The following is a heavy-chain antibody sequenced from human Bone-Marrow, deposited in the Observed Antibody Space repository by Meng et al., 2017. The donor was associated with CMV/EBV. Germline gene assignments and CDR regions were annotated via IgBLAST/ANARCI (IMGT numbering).Heavy chain of an antibody. CDR2: ISAYNGNT. V-gene: IGHV1-18*01. J-gene: IGHJ6*01. Sequence: GAVKVSCKASGYTFTSYGISWVRQAPGQGLEWMGRISAYNGNTHYAQKLQGRVAMTTDTSTSTAYMELRSLRADDTAVYYCARRAAAPPYYGMAVWGPGPTVTGSS. CDR3: ARRAAAPPYYGMAV. CDR1: GYTFTSYG. D-gene: IGHD6-6*01.